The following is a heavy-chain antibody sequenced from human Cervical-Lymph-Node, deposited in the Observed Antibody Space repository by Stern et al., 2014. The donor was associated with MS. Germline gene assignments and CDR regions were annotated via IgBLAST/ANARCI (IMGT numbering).Heavy chain of an antibody. D-gene: IGHD2-2*01. CDR2: IYWDDSK. CDR3: ATHAPGVVPAALDY. V-gene: IGHV2-5*02. CDR1: GFSLSTSGVG. Sequence: HITLKASGPTLVKPTQTLTLTCTFSGFSLSTSGVGVGWIRQPPGKALEWLAFIYWDDSKRYSPSLKNRLTSTKDTSKNQVVLTMNNMDPVDTATFYCATHAPGVVPAALDYWGQGTLVTVS. J-gene: IGHJ4*02.